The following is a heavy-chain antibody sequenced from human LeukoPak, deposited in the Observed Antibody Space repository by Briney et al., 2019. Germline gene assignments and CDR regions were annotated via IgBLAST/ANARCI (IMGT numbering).Heavy chain of an antibody. D-gene: IGHD2-8*01. CDR1: GFTFSSYG. V-gene: IGHV3-23*01. Sequence: GGSLRLSCAASGFTFSSYGMSWVRQAPGKGLEWVAAISVSGGSTNYADSVKGRFTISRDNSKNTLYLQMNSLRAEDTAVYYCAKVFLMDYWGQGTLVTVSS. CDR3: AKVFLMDY. J-gene: IGHJ4*02. CDR2: ISVSGGST.